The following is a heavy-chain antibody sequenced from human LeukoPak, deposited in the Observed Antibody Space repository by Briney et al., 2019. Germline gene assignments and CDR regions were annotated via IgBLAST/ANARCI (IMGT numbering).Heavy chain of an antibody. CDR2: IKQDGSEK. J-gene: IGHJ4*02. D-gene: IGHD5-12*01. Sequence: GGSLRLSCAASGFTFSRYWMSWVRQAPGKGLEWVANIKQDGSEKYYVDSVKGRFTISRDNAKNSLYLQMNSLRAEDTAVYYCARVVATGTPVWGQGTLVTVSS. CDR1: GFTFSRYW. V-gene: IGHV3-7*04. CDR3: ARVVATGTPV.